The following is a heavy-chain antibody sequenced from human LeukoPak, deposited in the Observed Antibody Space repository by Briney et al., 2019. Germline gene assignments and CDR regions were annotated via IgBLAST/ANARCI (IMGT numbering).Heavy chain of an antibody. D-gene: IGHD3-10*01. V-gene: IGHV1-18*01. CDR2: ISPYNGNT. CDR1: GYTFTSYG. J-gene: IGHJ5*02. CDR3: ARTPRGLPSFNWFDP. Sequence: GASVKVSCKASGYTFTSYGINWVRQAPGQGLEWVGWISPYNGNTNSAQKLQGRVTMTTDTSTTTAYTELRSLRSDDTAVYYSARTPRGLPSFNWFDPWGQGTLVTVSS.